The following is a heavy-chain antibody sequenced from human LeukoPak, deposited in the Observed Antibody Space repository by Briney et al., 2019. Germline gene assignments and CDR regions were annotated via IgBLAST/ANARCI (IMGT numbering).Heavy chain of an antibody. V-gene: IGHV3-30*19. J-gene: IGHJ4*02. CDR2: VSYDGRHK. Sequence: LRLAFVGSGFSIGRVGIHWVRVAPGKGLELVAVVSYDGRHKYSADSVKGRFTISRDNSKNTLYLQMSSLRAEDTAMYYCARVPSIAAVGIRLDYWGQGTLVTVSS. CDR1: GFSIGRVG. D-gene: IGHD6-13*01. CDR3: ARVPSIAAVGIRLDY.